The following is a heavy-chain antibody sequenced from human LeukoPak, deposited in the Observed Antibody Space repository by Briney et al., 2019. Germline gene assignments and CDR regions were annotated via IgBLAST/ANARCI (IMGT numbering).Heavy chain of an antibody. J-gene: IGHJ3*02. CDR3: ARVRGMTTGSHGDNDAFDI. CDR1: GGSFSGYY. D-gene: IGHD4-17*01. CDR2: INHSGST. Sequence: SETLSLTCAVYGGSFSGYYWSWIRQPPGKGLEWIGEINHSGSTNYNPSLKSRVTISVDTSKNQFSLKLSSVTAADTAVYYCARVRGMTTGSHGDNDAFDIWGQGTMVTVSS. V-gene: IGHV4-34*01.